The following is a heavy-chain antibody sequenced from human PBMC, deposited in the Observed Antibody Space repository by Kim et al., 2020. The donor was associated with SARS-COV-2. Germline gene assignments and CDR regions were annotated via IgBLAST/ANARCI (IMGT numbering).Heavy chain of an antibody. V-gene: IGHV4-31*03. Sequence: SETLSLTCTVSGGSISSGGYYWSWIRQHPGKGLEWIGYIYYSGSTYYNPSLKSRVTISVDTSKNQFSLKLSSVTAADTAVYYCASCSGGSCYSPTGQAFDIWGQGTMVTVSS. D-gene: IGHD2-15*01. CDR3: ASCSGGSCYSPTGQAFDI. CDR1: GGSISSGGYY. J-gene: IGHJ3*02. CDR2: IYYSGST.